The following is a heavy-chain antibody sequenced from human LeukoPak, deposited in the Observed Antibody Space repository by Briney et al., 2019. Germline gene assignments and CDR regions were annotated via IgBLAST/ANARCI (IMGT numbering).Heavy chain of an antibody. CDR2: IYYSGST. V-gene: IGHV4-39*07. J-gene: IGHJ1*01. CDR3: ARVSSDSSSSWYESGYFQH. Sequence: SETLSLTCTVSGGSISSSSYYWGWIRQPPGKGLEWIGSIYYSGSTYYNPSLKSRVTISVDTSKNQFSLKLSSVTAADTAVYYCARVSSDSSSSWYESGYFQHWGQGTLVTVSS. D-gene: IGHD6-13*01. CDR1: GGSISSSSYY.